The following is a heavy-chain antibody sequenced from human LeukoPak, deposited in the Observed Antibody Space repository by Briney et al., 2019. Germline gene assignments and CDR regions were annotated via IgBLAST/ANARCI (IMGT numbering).Heavy chain of an antibody. Sequence: GRSLRLSCAASGFTFSSYGMHWVRQAPGKGLEWVAVISYDGSNKYYADSVKGRFTISRDNSKNTLYLQMNSLRAEDTAVYCCAKDRSWRSGYSYGYKDYWGQGTLVTVSS. D-gene: IGHD5-18*01. J-gene: IGHJ4*02. CDR1: GFTFSSYG. CDR3: AKDRSWRSGYSYGYKDY. CDR2: ISYDGSNK. V-gene: IGHV3-30*18.